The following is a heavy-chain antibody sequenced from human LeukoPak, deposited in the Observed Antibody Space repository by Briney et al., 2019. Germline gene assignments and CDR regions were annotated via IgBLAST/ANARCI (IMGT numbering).Heavy chain of an antibody. Sequence: GGSLRHSCAASGFTMSWVRRAPGKGLEWVSAISGSDGSTYYADSVRGRFTISRDNSKNTLYLQMNSLRAEDTALYYCAKPYSGTILTGWFDHWGQGTLVTVSS. CDR3: AKPYSGTILTGWFDH. V-gene: IGHV3-23*01. CDR2: ISGSDGST. J-gene: IGHJ5*02. CDR1: GFT. D-gene: IGHD3-9*01.